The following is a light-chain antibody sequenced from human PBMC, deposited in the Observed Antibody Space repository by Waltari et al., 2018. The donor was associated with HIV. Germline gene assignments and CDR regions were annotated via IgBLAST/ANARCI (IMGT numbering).Light chain of an antibody. CDR2: EVY. V-gene: IGLV2-8*01. CDR1: SSDVGGTNY. J-gene: IGLJ2*01. CDR3: SSYAGINTYVL. Sequence: QSALTQPPSASGSPGQSVPISCNGTSSDVGGTNYVPWYQQYPGKAPRLMIYEVYKRPSGVPHRFSGSKSGNTASLTVSGLQAEYEANYYCSSYAGINTYVLFGGGTKLTVL.